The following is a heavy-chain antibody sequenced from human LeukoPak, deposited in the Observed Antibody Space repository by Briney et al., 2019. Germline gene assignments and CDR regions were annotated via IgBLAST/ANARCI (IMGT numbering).Heavy chain of an antibody. V-gene: IGHV4-59*01. D-gene: IGHD1-26*01. Sequence: PSETLSLTCTVSGGSINSYYWSWIRQPPGKGLEWIAYIYYSGSTSYNPSLKSRVTISVDTSKNQFSLKLNSVTAADTAMYYCARLFHPALSGNYPFDYWGQGTLVAVSS. CDR2: IYYSGST. CDR3: ARLFHPALSGNYPFDY. CDR1: GGSINSYY. J-gene: IGHJ4*02.